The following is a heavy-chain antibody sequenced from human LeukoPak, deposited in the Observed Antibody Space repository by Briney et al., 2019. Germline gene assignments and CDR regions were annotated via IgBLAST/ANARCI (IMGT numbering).Heavy chain of an antibody. CDR2: IIPILGIA. CDR3: AREDSVEMATITDY. Sequence: SVKVSCKASGGTFSSYAISWVRQAPGQGLEWMGRIIPILGIANYAQKFQGRVTITADKYTSTAYMELSSLRSEDTAVYCCAREDSVEMATITDYWGQGTLVTVSS. D-gene: IGHD5-24*01. J-gene: IGHJ4*02. CDR1: GGTFSSYA. V-gene: IGHV1-69*04.